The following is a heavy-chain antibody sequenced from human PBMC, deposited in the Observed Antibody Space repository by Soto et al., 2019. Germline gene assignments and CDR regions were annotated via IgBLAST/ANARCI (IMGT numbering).Heavy chain of an antibody. CDR2: ISWNSGSI. D-gene: IGHD3-3*01. Sequence: PGGSLRLSCAASGFTFSSYAMSWVRQAPGKGLEWVSAISWNSGSIGYADSVKGRFTISRDNAKNSLYLQMNSLRAEDTALYYCAKEGMYYDFGYGMDVWGQGTTVTVSS. J-gene: IGHJ6*02. V-gene: IGHV3-9*01. CDR3: AKEGMYYDFGYGMDV. CDR1: GFTFSSYA.